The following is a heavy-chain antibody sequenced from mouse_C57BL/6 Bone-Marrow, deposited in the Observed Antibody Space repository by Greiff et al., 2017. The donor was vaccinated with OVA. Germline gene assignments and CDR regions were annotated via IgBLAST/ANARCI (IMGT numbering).Heavy chain of an antibody. CDR2: IRSKANGYTT. CDR3: VKAVSCGSSYTWFAY. D-gene: IGHD1-1*01. V-gene: IGHV7-4*01. CDR1: GFTFADYH. Sequence: EVKLVESGGGLVQPGASLRLSCAASGFTFADYHMSWVRQPPGKAPEWLALIRSKANGYTTEYTASVKGRFTISRDDSRNILYLQMNTMRAEDSATYYSVKAVSCGSSYTWFAYWGQGTLVTVSA. J-gene: IGHJ3*01.